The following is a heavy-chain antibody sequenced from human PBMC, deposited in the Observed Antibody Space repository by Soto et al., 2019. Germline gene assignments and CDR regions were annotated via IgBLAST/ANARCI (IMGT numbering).Heavy chain of an antibody. CDR3: ARGSTIFGVVNPYYYYGMDV. Sequence: SETLSLTCAVYGGSFSGYYWSWIRQPPGKGLEWIGEINHSGSTNYNPSLKSRVTISVDTSKNQFSLKLSSVTAADTAVYYCARGSTIFGVVNPYYYYGMDVWGQGTTVTVSS. CDR1: GGSFSGYY. CDR2: INHSGST. V-gene: IGHV4-34*01. J-gene: IGHJ6*02. D-gene: IGHD3-3*01.